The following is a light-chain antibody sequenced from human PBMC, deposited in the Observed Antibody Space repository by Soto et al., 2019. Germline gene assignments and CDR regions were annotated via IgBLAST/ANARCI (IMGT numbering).Light chain of an antibody. V-gene: IGKV3-15*01. J-gene: IGKJ1*01. CDR2: RAS. Sequence: EIVMTQSPATLSVSPGERATLSCTASHYVYSNVAWFQQRPGQAPRLLIYRASTRATGTPARFSGSGSGTEFALTIPRLKSEDFALHYWQQYHNLWRFGQGTEVEIK. CDR3: QQYHNLWR. CDR1: HYVYSN.